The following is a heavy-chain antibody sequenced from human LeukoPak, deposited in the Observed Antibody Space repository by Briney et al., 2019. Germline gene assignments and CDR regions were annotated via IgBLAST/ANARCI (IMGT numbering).Heavy chain of an antibody. CDR2: ISSSSSTI. V-gene: IGHV3-48*01. CDR3: ARVSRYSYGSFDY. J-gene: IGHJ4*02. D-gene: IGHD5-18*01. CDR1: GFTFSSYS. Sequence: SGGSLRLSCAASGFTFSSYSMNWVRQAPGKGLEWVSYISSSSSTIYYADSVKGRFTISGDNSKNTLYLQMNSLRAEDTAVYYCARVSRYSYGSFDYWGQGTLVTVSS.